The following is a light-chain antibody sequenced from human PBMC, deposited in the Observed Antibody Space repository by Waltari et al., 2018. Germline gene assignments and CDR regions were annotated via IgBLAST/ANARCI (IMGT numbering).Light chain of an antibody. CDR1: QSLRHSHGDNI. J-gene: IGKJ1*01. V-gene: IGKV2-28*01. CDR2: LSF. Sequence: DIVMTQSPLSLPVTPGEAASIPCRSSQSLRHSHGDNILDWSLQKPGQSPQLLIYLSFNRASGVPDRFSGSGSGTDFTLKISRVEAEDVGVYYCMQALQTPWTFGQGTKVEIK. CDR3: MQALQTPWT.